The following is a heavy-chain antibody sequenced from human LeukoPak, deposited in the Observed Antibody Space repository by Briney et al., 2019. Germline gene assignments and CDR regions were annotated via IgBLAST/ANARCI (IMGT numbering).Heavy chain of an antibody. CDR1: GYTFTCYY. J-gene: IGHJ4*02. V-gene: IGHV1-2*02. CDR3: ARSPAYYYDSSGYYHY. CDR2: INPNSGGT. D-gene: IGHD3-22*01. Sequence: ASVKVSCKASGYTFTCYYMHWVRQAPGQGLEWMGWINPNSGGTNYAQKFQGRVTMTRDTSISTAYMELSRLRSDDTAVYYCARSPAYYYDSSGYYHYWGQGTLVTVSS.